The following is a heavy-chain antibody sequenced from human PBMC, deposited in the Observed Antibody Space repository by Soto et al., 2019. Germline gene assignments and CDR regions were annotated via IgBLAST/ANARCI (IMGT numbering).Heavy chain of an antibody. D-gene: IGHD2-21*01. CDR1: GFTFSRYS. V-gene: IGHV3-21*01. CDR3: ASEYCTGNSCYSRIFDY. J-gene: IGHJ4*02. Sequence: GGSLRLSCEGSGFTFSRYSMNWVRQAPGKGLEWVASISSTSTYIYYGDFVKGRFSIARDNAKNSLYLQMDSLRDEDTALYYCASEYCTGNSCYSRIFDYWRQGTLVTVSS. CDR2: ISSTSTYI.